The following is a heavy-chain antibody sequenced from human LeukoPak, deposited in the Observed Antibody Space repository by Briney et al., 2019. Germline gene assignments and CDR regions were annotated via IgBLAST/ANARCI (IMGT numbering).Heavy chain of an antibody. CDR1: GYTFTGYY. CDR2: INPNSGGT. J-gene: IGHJ3*02. CDR3: ARDPGSKGGDAFDI. D-gene: IGHD3-16*01. V-gene: IGHV1-2*02. Sequence: ASVKVSCRASGYTFTGYYMHWVRLAPGQGLEWMGWINPNSGGTNYAQKFQGRVTMTRDTSISTAYMELSRLRSDDTAVYYCARDPGSKGGDAFDIWGQGTMVTVSS.